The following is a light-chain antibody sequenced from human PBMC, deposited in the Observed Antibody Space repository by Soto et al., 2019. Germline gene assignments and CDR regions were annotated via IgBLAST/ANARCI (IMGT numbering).Light chain of an antibody. CDR3: LQAIQPTWT. Sequence: DILMTHSPLSLPVTPGEPASISCRSSQSLLHSNGYNYLEWYLQKPGQSPQLLIYLGSNRASGVPDRLSGSGSGTDFTLKLSRVEAEDVGVYYGLQAIQPTWTFAPGTKVDXK. V-gene: IGKV2-28*01. CDR2: LGS. J-gene: IGKJ1*01. CDR1: QSLLHSNGYNY.